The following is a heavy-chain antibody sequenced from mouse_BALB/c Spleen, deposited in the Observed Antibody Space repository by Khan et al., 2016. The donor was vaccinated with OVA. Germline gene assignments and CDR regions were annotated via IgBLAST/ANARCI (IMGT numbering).Heavy chain of an antibody. D-gene: IGHD2-4*01. CDR1: GFSLTSYG. Sequence: VQLVESGPGLVQPSQSLSITCTVSGFSLTSYGIHWVRQSPGKGLEWLGVIWSGGSTDYHAAFISRLSISKDNSKRQVFFIMKSLQGNDTAIYYCTRNYDYDEGIDYWGKGTLVTVSA. J-gene: IGHJ3*01. CDR2: IWSGGST. V-gene: IGHV2-2*02. CDR3: TRNYDYDEGIDY.